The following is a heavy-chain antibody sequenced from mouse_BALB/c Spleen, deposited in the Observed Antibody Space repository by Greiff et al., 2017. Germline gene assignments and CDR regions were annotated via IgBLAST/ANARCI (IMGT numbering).Heavy chain of an antibody. Sequence: EVMLVESGGGLVKPGGSLKLSCAASGFTFSSYAMSWVRQYPEKRLEWVAEISSGGSYTYYPDTVTGRFTISGDNAKNTQYLEMSSLRSEDSAMYYCARGYGSRRGFAYWGQGTLVTVSA. CDR3: ARGYGSRRGFAY. V-gene: IGHV5-9-4*01. D-gene: IGHD1-1*01. CDR2: ISSGGSYT. CDR1: GFTFSSYA. J-gene: IGHJ3*01.